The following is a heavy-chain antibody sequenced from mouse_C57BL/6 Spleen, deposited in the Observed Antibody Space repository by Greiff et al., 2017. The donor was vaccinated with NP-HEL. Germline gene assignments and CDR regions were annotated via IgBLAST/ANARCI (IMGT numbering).Heavy chain of an antibody. D-gene: IGHD2-4*01. CDR3: ARSGGSTMITTDVLYYYAMDY. J-gene: IGHJ4*01. V-gene: IGHV1-64*01. Sequence: QVQLQQPGAELVKPGASVKLSCKASGYTFTSYWMHWVKQRPGQGLEWIGMIHPNSGSTNYNEKFKSKATLTVDKSSSTAYMQLSSLTSEDSAVYYCARSGGSTMITTDVLYYYAMDYWGQGTSVTVSS. CDR2: IHPNSGST. CDR1: GYTFTSYW.